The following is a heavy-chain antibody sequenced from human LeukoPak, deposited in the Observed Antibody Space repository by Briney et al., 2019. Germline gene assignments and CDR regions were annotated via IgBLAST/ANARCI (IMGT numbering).Heavy chain of an antibody. Sequence: PGGSLRLSCAASGFIFRNSGMHWVRQALGKGPEGVAFIRYDGSIKYHADSVNGRFTISRDNSKNTLYLQMNTLRAEDTAVYYCAKDVNTGGDYFDYWGQGTLVTVSS. D-gene: IGHD1-14*01. CDR3: AKDVNTGGDYFDY. V-gene: IGHV3-30*02. J-gene: IGHJ4*02. CDR1: GFIFRNSG. CDR2: IRYDGSIK.